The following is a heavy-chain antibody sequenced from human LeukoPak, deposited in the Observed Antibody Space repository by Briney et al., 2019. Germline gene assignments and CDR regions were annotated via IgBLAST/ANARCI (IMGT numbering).Heavy chain of an antibody. J-gene: IGHJ4*02. CDR3: ATDLGDEAL. D-gene: IGHD2-21*02. Sequence: GASVKVSLKGSVYTLTELSMHWVRQPPGKGLEWMGGFDTEDGETIYAQKFQGRVTMTEDTPTDTAYMELSSLRSEDTAVYYCATDLGDEALWGEGTLVTVSS. CDR2: FDTEDGET. V-gene: IGHV1-24*01. CDR1: VYTLTELS.